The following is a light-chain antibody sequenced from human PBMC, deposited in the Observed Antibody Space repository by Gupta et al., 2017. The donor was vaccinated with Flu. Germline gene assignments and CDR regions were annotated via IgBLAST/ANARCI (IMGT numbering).Light chain of an antibody. Sequence: TLCVSPWKTVTPTCRAGEGIHNNFLDWFQQQPGQAPRGLIYGTSKRAPGIPDRFSGGGSGTDFTLTIDRLEPEDCGCYYCNQYKSSPYTFGQGTKLEIK. CDR2: GTS. V-gene: IGKV3-20*01. J-gene: IGKJ2*01. CDR3: NQYKSSPYT. CDR1: EGIHNNF.